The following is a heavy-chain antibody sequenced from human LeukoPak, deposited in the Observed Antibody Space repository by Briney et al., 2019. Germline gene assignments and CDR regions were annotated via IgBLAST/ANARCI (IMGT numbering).Heavy chain of an antibody. D-gene: IGHD1-26*01. V-gene: IGHV3-23*01. CDR1: GITFSTYA. CDR2: ISSSGSST. CDR3: AKDQKWEPPHYVDK. J-gene: IGHJ4*02. Sequence: GGSLRLSCVASGITFSTYAMSWVRQAPGKGLEWVSVISSSGSSTYYADSVKGRFTISRDNLKNTLYLQMNSLRAEDTAVYYCAKDQKWEPPHYVDKWGQGILVTVSP.